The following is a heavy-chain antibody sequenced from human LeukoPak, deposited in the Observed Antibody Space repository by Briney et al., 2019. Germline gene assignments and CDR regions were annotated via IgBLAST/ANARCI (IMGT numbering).Heavy chain of an antibody. CDR3: AKSGGFGDPSMYHYFVL. CDR2: INHSGST. D-gene: IGHD4-17*01. J-gene: IGHJ2*01. V-gene: IGHV4-34*01. Sequence: KPSETLSLTCAVYGGSFSGYYWSWIRQPPGKGLEWIGEINHSGSTNYNPSLKSRVTISVDTSKNQFSLKLSSVTAADTAVYFCAKSGGFGDPSMYHYFVLWGRGTLVSVSS. CDR1: GGSFSGYY.